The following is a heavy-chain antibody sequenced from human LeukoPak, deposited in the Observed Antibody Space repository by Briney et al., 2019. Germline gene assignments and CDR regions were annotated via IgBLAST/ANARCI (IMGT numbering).Heavy chain of an antibody. CDR1: GFIFDNSA. D-gene: IGHD6-19*01. CDR2: ISGDGGST. Sequence: GGSLRLSCAAPGFIFDNSAIHWVRQAPGKGLEWVSLISGDGGSTFYADSVRGRFTISRDNTRKSLSLQMSSLRSEDTALYYCARESETSGWYDYWGQGTLVTVPS. V-gene: IGHV3-43*02. J-gene: IGHJ4*02. CDR3: ARESETSGWYDY.